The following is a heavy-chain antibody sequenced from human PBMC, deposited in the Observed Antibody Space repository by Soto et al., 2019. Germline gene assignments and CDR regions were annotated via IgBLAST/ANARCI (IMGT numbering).Heavy chain of an antibody. CDR3: ATYVGYSSTCLSH. V-gene: IGHV1-3*01. J-gene: IGHJ4*02. CDR2: IKAGNGDI. CDR1: GYAFTGPA. D-gene: IGHD6-13*01. Sequence: QVQLVQSGAEVMQPGASVKVSCKASGYAFTGPATHWVRQAPGQRLEWMGWIKAGNGDIKYSQKFQGRVTFTTDTSANTAYMELSSLRSEDTAVYYCATYVGYSSTCLSHWGQGTLVIVPS.